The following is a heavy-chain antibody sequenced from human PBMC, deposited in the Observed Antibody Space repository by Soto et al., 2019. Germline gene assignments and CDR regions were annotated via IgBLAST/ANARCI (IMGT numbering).Heavy chain of an antibody. Sequence: EVQLVESGGGLVQPGGSLRLSCETSGFTFSNYWMTWVRQAPEKGLEWVANIKKDGSQKYFVDSVKGRFTISRDNAKNSLYLQMDSLRVEDTAIYYCVKEIASAQWGQGTLVTVSS. CDR1: GFTFSNYW. D-gene: IGHD6-25*01. J-gene: IGHJ4*02. V-gene: IGHV3-7*01. CDR2: IKKDGSQK. CDR3: VKEIASAQ.